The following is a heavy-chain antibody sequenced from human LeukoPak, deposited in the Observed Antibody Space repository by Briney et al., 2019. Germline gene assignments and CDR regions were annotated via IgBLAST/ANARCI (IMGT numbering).Heavy chain of an antibody. CDR2: ISGSGGST. CDR1: GFTFSSYA. J-gene: IGHJ4*02. V-gene: IGHV3-23*01. Sequence: GGSLRLSCAASGFTFSSYAMSWVRQAPGKGLEWVSAISGSGGSTYYADSVKGRFTISRDNSKNTLYLQMNSLRAEDTAVYYCAKDPRIVGALGYFDYWGQGTLVTASS. CDR3: AKDPRIVGALGYFDY. D-gene: IGHD1-26*01.